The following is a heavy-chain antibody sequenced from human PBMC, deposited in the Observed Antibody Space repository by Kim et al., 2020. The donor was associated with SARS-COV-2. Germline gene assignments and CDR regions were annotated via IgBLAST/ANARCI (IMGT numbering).Heavy chain of an antibody. Sequence: SETLSLTCTVSGGSISSSSYYWGWIRQPPGKGLEWIGSIYYSGSTYYNPSLKSRVTISVDTSKNQFSLKLSSVTAADTAVYYCARHRWAYCGGDCYSGWFAPWGQTPLVPVS. CDR1: GGSISSSSYY. J-gene: IGHJ5*02. D-gene: IGHD2-21*01. CDR3: ARHRWAYCGGDCYSGWFAP. CDR2: IYYSGST. V-gene: IGHV4-39*01.